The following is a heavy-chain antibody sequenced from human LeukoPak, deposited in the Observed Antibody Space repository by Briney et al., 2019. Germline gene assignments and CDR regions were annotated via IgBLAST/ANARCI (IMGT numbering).Heavy chain of an antibody. CDR1: GYTFTGYY. CDR3: ARDRGLPVATIAALDY. CDR2: INPNSGGT. V-gene: IGHV1-2*06. Sequence: GASVKVSCKXSGYTFTGYYMHWVRQTPGQGLEWMGRINPNSGGTNYSQKFQGRVTMTRDTSISTAYMELSRLRSDDTAVYYCARDRGLPVATIAALDYWGQGTLVTVSS. D-gene: IGHD5-12*01. J-gene: IGHJ4*02.